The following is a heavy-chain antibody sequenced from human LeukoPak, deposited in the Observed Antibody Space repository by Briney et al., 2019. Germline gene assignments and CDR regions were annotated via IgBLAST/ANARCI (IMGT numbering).Heavy chain of an antibody. J-gene: IGHJ4*02. CDR1: GYIFTTYW. Sequence: GESLKISCAASGYIFTTYWLGWVRQMPGKGLEWMGIIYPGDSDTRYSPSFQGQVTMSADKSINTAYLQWNSLRASDTGMYYWARRSGRLDYWGQGTLVTVSS. CDR2: IYPGDSDT. D-gene: IGHD2-15*01. V-gene: IGHV5-51*01. CDR3: ARRSGRLDY.